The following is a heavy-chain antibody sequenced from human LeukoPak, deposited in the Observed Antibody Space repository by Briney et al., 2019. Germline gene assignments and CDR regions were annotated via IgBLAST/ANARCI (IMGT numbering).Heavy chain of an antibody. D-gene: IGHD5-24*01. Sequence: GVSLRLSCAASGFTFGSYEMNWVRQAPGKGLEWVSYISSSGSTIYYADSVKGRFTISRDNAKNSLYLQMNSLRAEDTAVYYCARDAGYNIDYWGQGTLVTVSS. J-gene: IGHJ4*02. CDR3: ARDAGYNIDY. CDR1: GFTFGSYE. V-gene: IGHV3-48*03. CDR2: ISSSGSTI.